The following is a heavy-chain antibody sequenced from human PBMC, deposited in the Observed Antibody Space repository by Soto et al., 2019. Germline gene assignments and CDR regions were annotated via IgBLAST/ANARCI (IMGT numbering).Heavy chain of an antibody. V-gene: IGHV3-72*01. CDR1: GFTFSDHY. CDR3: ARLMGTSFDL. CDR2: ARNKVSGYTT. J-gene: IGHJ4*02. D-gene: IGHD2-8*01. Sequence: GGSLRLSCAASGFTFSDHYMDWVRQAPGKGLEWVGRARNKVSGYTTAHAASVEGRFAISRDDSKNSLYLQMSSLKVDDTAMYFCARLMGTSFDLWGQGTLVTVSS.